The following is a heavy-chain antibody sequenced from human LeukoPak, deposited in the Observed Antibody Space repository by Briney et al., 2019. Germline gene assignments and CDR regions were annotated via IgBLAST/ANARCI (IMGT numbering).Heavy chain of an antibody. D-gene: IGHD5-18*01. CDR2: ISDNEGTT. J-gene: IGHJ4*02. CDR3: ARHDSFIPY. V-gene: IGHV3-23*01. CDR1: GFTFNYYA. Sequence: GRSLRPSCAAAGFTFNYYAMSSVRQAPGKGLEWVSGISDNEGTTYYTDSVKGRLTISRDNTKTTVYLQMNNLRADDTAVYFCARHDSFIPYWGQGALVTVSS.